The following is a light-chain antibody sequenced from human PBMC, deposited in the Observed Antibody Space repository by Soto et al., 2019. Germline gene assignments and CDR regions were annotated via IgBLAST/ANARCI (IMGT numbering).Light chain of an antibody. J-gene: IGLJ2*01. CDR1: SSNIGNNY. CDR2: DNN. V-gene: IGLV1-51*01. CDR3: ATWDGSLPGEV. Sequence: QPVLTQSPSVSAAPGQKVTISCSGSSSNIGNNYVSWYQQLPGTAPKLLIYDNNKRPSGIPDRSSGSKSGTSGTLDITGLQTGDEADYYCATWDGSLPGEVFGGGTKLTVL.